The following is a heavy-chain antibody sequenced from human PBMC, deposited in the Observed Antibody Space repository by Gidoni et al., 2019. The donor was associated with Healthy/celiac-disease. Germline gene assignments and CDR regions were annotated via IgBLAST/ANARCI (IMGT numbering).Heavy chain of an antibody. CDR3: TTSGGYSYGFLGAFDI. Sequence: EVQLVESGGGLVKPGGSLRLSCAASGFTFSNAWMSWVRPAPGKGLEWVGRIKSKTDGGTTDYAAPVKGRFTISRDDSKNTLYLQMNSLKTEDTAVYYCTTSGGYSYGFLGAFDIWGQGTMVTVSS. D-gene: IGHD5-18*01. V-gene: IGHV3-15*01. J-gene: IGHJ3*02. CDR2: IKSKTDGGTT. CDR1: GFTFSNAW.